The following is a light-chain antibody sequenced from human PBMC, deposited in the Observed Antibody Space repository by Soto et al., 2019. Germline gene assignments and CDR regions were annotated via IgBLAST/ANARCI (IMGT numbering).Light chain of an antibody. J-gene: IGKJ5*01. CDR3: QQYHTSSIT. CDR1: QTISSW. Sequence: DIQLTQSPSTLSASVGYRFTITCRSSQTISSWLAWYQQKPGKAPNLLIYDASTLERGVPSRFSGTGSGTEFTLTIDRLQPDDFATYYCQQYHTSSITFGQGTRLAIK. V-gene: IGKV1-5*01. CDR2: DAS.